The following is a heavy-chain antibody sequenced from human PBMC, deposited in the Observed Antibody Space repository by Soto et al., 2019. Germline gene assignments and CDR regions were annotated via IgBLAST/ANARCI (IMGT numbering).Heavy chain of an antibody. J-gene: IGHJ5*02. CDR1: GGSISTGGYY. Sequence: ASETLSLTCPVSGGSISTGGYYWSWIRQHPGKGLEWIGYTYNSATTYYNPSLKSRVTISVDTSKNQFSLKLSSVTVADTAVYYCARDPAPWGQGALVTVSS. CDR2: TYNSATT. CDR3: ARDPAP. V-gene: IGHV4-31*03.